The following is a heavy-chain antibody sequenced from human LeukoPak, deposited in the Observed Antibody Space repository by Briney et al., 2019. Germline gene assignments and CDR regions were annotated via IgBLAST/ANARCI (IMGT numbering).Heavy chain of an antibody. CDR1: GYTFTGYY. CDR2: INPNSGAT. CDR3: ARDSLTSVYDY. Sequence: GASVKVSCKASGYTFTGYYMHWVRQAPGQGLEWMGWINPNSGATNYAQKFQGRVTMTRDTSISTAYMELSRLRSDDTAVYYCARDSLTSVYDYWGQGTLVTVSS. V-gene: IGHV1-2*02. D-gene: IGHD3-16*01. J-gene: IGHJ4*02.